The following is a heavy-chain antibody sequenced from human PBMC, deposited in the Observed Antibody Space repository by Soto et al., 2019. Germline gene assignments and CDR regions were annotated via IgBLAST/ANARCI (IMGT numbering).Heavy chain of an antibody. J-gene: IGHJ4*02. CDR2: IYYSGST. CDR3: ARRSGSYYFDF. D-gene: IGHD1-26*01. V-gene: IGHV4-39*01. CDR1: GGSISSSSSY. Sequence: KASETLSLTCTVSGGSISSSSSYGGWIRQPPGKGLEWIGSIYYSGSTYYNPSLKSRVTISVDTSKNQFSLKLSSVTAADTAVYYCARRSGSYYFDFWGQGTLVTVSS.